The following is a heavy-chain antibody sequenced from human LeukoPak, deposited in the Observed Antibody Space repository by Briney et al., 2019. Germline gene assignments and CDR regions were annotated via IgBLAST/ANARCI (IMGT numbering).Heavy chain of an antibody. V-gene: IGHV4-39*07. CDR1: GGSISSSSYY. CDR3: ARGYDPWIQLSPPLGCLDV. Sequence: SETLSLTCTVSGGSISSSSYYWGWIRQPPGKGLEWIGSIYYSGSTYYNPSLKSRVTISVDTSKNQFSLKLSSVTAADTAVYYCARGYDPWIQLSPPLGCLDVWGKGTTVTVSS. D-gene: IGHD5-18*01. J-gene: IGHJ6*04. CDR2: IYYSGST.